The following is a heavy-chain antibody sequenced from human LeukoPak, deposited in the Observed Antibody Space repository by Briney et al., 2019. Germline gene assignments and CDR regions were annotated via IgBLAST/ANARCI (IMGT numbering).Heavy chain of an antibody. CDR2: ISYDGSNK. Sequence: GGSLRLSCAASGFTFSSYGMHWVRQAPGKGLEGVAVISYDGSNKYYADSVKGRFTISRDNSKNTLYLQMNSLKAEDTAVYYCAKGWSARDYWGQGTLVTVSS. V-gene: IGHV3-30*18. CDR1: GFTFSSYG. CDR3: AKGWSARDY. D-gene: IGHD2-8*01. J-gene: IGHJ4*02.